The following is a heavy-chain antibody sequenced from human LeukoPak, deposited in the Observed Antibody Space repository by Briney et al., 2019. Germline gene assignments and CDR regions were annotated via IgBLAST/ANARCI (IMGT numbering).Heavy chain of an antibody. V-gene: IGHV4-61*02. CDR2: IYTSGST. Sequence: SQTLSLTCTVSGGSISSGSYYWSWIRQPAGKGLEWIGRIYTSGSTNYNPSLKSRVTISVDTSKNQFSLKLSSVTAADTAVYYCARYEAGGLVRGVRVEYYYYSGMDVWGQGTTVTVSS. D-gene: IGHD3-10*01. J-gene: IGHJ6*02. CDR1: GGSISSGSYY. CDR3: ARYEAGGLVRGVRVEYYYYSGMDV.